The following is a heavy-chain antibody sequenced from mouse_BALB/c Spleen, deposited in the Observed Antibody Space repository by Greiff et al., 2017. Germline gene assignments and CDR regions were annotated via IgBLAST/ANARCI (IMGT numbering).Heavy chain of an antibody. CDR2: IWAGGST. CDR3: ARGPQFPYYYAMDY. J-gene: IGHJ4*01. V-gene: IGHV2-9*02. Sequence: QVQLQQSGPGLVAPSQSLSITCTVSGFSLTSYGVHWVRQPPGKGLEWLGVIWAGGSTNYNSALMSRLSISKDNSKSQVFLKMNSLQTDDTAMYYCARGPQFPYYYAMDYWGQGTSVTVSS. CDR1: GFSLTSYG.